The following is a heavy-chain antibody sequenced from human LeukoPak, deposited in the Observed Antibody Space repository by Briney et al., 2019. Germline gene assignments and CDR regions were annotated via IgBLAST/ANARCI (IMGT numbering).Heavy chain of an antibody. D-gene: IGHD3-16*01. V-gene: IGHV1-2*06. CDR3: ARGDYYYGMDV. J-gene: IGHJ6*02. CDR1: GGTFSSYA. Sequence: GASVKVSCTASGGTFSSYAISWVRQAPGQGLEWMGRINPNSGGTNYAQKFQGRVTMTRDTSISTAYMELSRLRSDDTAVYYCARGDYYYGMDVWGQGTTVTVSS. CDR2: INPNSGGT.